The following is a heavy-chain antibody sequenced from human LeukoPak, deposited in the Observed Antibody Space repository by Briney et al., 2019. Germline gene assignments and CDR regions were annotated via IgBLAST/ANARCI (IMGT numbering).Heavy chain of an antibody. Sequence: GGSLRLSCAASGFTFSGSAMHWVGQASGKGPEGVARIRSKANSYATAYSASVRGRFTISRYDSKNTAYLQMNRLKTEDTAVYYCTRQLMSSGWYREGAVDIWGQGTMVTVSS. CDR2: IRSKANSYAT. D-gene: IGHD6-19*01. J-gene: IGHJ3*02. CDR3: TRQLMSSGWYREGAVDI. CDR1: GFTFSGSA. V-gene: IGHV3-73*01.